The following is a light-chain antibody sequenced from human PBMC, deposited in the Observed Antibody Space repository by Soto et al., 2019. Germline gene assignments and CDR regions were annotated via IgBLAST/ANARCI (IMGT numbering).Light chain of an antibody. J-gene: IGLJ1*01. CDR2: EVS. V-gene: IGLV2-14*01. CDR3: SSYTSSSTLV. Sequence: HSALTQPASVSGSPGQSITISCTGTSSDVGGYNYVSWYQQHPGKAPKLMIYEVSNRPSGVSNRFSGSKSGNTTSLTISGLQDEDEADYYCSSYTSSSTLVFGTGTKVTAL. CDR1: SSDVGGYNY.